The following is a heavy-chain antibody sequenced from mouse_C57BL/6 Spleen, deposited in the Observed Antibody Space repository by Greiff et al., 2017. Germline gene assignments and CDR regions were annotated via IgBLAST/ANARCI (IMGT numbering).Heavy chain of an antibody. CDR1: GYAFTNYL. J-gene: IGHJ2*01. D-gene: IGHD1-1*01. CDR3: ASRSSFFDY. CDR2: INPGSGGT. Sequence: SGAELVRPGTSVKVSCKASGYAFTNYLIEWVKQRPGQGLEWIGVINPGSGGTNYNEKFKGKATLTADNSSNTAYMQLNSLTTRDTAVYFCASRSSFFDYWGQGTTLTVSA. V-gene: IGHV1-54*01.